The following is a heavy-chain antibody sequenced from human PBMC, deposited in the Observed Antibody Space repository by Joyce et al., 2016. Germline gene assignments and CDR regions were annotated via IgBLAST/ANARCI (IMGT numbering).Heavy chain of an antibody. CDR1: GYAFTSFF. CDR2: VNPSGGST. Sequence: QVQLVQSGPEVKKPGASVTVSCKASGYAFTSFFLHWVRQAPGQGLEWMGIVNPSGGSTTSAQKFQDRVTMTRDTSTNTVDVELSSLRSDDTAVYYCARVGGYGGDSGYYFDYWGHGTLVTVSS. J-gene: IGHJ4*01. D-gene: IGHD4-23*01. V-gene: IGHV1-46*01. CDR3: ARVGGYGGDSGYYFDY.